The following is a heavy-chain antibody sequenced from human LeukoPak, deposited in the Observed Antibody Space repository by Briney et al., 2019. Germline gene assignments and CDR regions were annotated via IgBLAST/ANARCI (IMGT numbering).Heavy chain of an antibody. V-gene: IGHV3-48*03. CDR3: ARGAYGSGNLAYYYGMDV. D-gene: IGHD3-10*01. CDR2: ISSSGSTI. CDR1: GFTFSSYE. Sequence: GGSLRLSCAASGFTFSSYEMNWVRQAPGKGLEWVSYISSSGSTIYYADSVKGRFTTSRDNAKNSLYLQMNSLRAEDTAVYYCARGAYGSGNLAYYYGMDVWGQGTTVTVSS. J-gene: IGHJ6*02.